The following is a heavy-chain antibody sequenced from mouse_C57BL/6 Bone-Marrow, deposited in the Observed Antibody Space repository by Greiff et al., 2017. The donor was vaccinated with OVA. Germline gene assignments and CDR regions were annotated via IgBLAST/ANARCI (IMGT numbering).Heavy chain of an antibody. CDR3: ERVGYHLAY. CDR2: ISDGGSYT. CDR1: GFTFSSYA. Sequence: EVKLVESGGGLVKPGGSLKLSCAASGFTFSSYAMSWVRQTPEKRLEWVATISDGGSYTYYPDNVKGRFTISRDNDKNNLYLQMSHLKSEDTAMYYCERVGYHLAYWGQGTTLTV. J-gene: IGHJ2*01. V-gene: IGHV5-4*03. D-gene: IGHD2-2*01.